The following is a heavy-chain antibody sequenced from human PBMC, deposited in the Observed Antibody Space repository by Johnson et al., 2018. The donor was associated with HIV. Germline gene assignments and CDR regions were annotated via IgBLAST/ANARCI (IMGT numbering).Heavy chain of an antibody. D-gene: IGHD6-13*01. Sequence: VQLVESGGGLVQPGGSLRLSCAASGFTFSSYAMSWVRQAPGKGLEWVSAISGSGGSTYYADPVKGRFTISRDNAKNSLYLQMNSLRAEDTAVYYCARPYSSSWYGPRDAFDIWGHGTMVTVSA. CDR1: GFTFSSYA. V-gene: IGHV3-23*04. J-gene: IGHJ3*02. CDR2: ISGSGGST. CDR3: ARPYSSSWYGPRDAFDI.